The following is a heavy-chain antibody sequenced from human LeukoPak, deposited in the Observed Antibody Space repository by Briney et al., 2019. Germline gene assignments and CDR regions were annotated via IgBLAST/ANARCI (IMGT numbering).Heavy chain of an antibody. CDR3: ARDRDPSDGGNPHFDY. CDR1: GGAISSNY. CDR2: IHTSGST. D-gene: IGHD4-23*01. Sequence: SETLSLTCAVSGGAISSNYWSWIRQPPGKGLEWIGYIHTSGSTNYIPSLKSRVTISVDASKNQFSLKLSSVTAADTAVYYCARDRDPSDGGNPHFDYWGQGTLVTVSS. J-gene: IGHJ4*02. V-gene: IGHV4-4*09.